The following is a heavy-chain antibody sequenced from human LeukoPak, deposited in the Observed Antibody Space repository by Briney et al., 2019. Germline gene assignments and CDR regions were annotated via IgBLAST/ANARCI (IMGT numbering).Heavy chain of an antibody. CDR2: ISGDGTET. D-gene: IGHD4-11*01. CDR1: GLIFRNYA. CDR3: AKGGHYSFFDY. Sequence: GGSLRLSCTASGLIFRNYAMTWVRQAPRKGLEWVSTISGDGTETFYADSVKGRFTISRNNSKNTHYLQMSSLRAEDTGIYYCAKGGHYSFFDYWGQGTLVTVSS. J-gene: IGHJ4*02. V-gene: IGHV3-23*01.